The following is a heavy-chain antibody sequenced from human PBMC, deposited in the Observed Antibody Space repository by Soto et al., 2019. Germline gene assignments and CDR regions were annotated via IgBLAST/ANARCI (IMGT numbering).Heavy chain of an antibody. Sequence: XETLSLTCSVSGFSIITSYYWGWIRQPPGKGLEWIGSIYYSGSTYYNPSLKSRVTIFVDTSKSQFSLMLGSVTAADTAVYYCARHDWARFYGMDVWGQGTTVTVSS. D-gene: IGHD2-21*01. V-gene: IGHV4-39*01. CDR1: GFSIITSYY. CDR3: ARHDWARFYGMDV. J-gene: IGHJ6*02. CDR2: IYYSGST.